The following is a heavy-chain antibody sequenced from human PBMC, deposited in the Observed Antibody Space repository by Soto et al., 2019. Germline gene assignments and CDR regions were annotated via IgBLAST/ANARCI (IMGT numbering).Heavy chain of an antibody. V-gene: IGHV4-61*01. D-gene: IGHD3-3*01. CDR1: GGSVSSGSYY. J-gene: IGHJ6*02. CDR3: ARGGITIYYYYYGMDV. Sequence: PSETLSLTCTVSGGSVSSGSYYWSWIRQPPGKGLEWIGYIYYSGSTNYNPSLKSRVTISVDTSKNQFSLKLSSVTAADTAVYYCARGGITIYYYYYGMDVWGQGTTVTAP. CDR2: IYYSGST.